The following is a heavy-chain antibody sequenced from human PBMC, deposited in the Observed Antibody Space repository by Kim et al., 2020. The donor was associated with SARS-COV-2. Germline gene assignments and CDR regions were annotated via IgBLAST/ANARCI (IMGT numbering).Heavy chain of an antibody. CDR3: ARGWLQPDY. CDR2: ISSSSSSI. CDR1: GFTFSTYS. V-gene: IGHV3-21*01. D-gene: IGHD6-19*01. J-gene: IGHJ4*02. Sequence: GGSLRLSCAASGFTFSTYSMNWVRQAPGKGLEWVSSISSSSSSIYYADSVKGRFTISRDNAKNSLYLQMNSLRADDTAVYYCARGWLQPDYWGQGTLVPVSS.